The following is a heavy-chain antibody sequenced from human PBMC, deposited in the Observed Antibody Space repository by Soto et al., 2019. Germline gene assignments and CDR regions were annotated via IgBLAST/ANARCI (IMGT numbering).Heavy chain of an antibody. J-gene: IGHJ4*02. V-gene: IGHV3-33*01. Sequence: GGSLRLSCAASGFTFSSYGMHWVRQAPGKGLEWLTLIWYDGSHKYYADSVKGRFTISRDNSKNTVFLQMNSLRAEDTAVYYCGRDAGDTSGDHYFDYWGQGTLVTVSS. CDR3: GRDAGDTSGDHYFDY. D-gene: IGHD3-22*01. CDR2: IWYDGSHK. CDR1: GFTFSSYG.